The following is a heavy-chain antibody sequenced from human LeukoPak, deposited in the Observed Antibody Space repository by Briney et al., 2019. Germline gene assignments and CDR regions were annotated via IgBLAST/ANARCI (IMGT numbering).Heavy chain of an antibody. Sequence: GASLRLSCAASGFTFSSYAMSWVRQAPGKGLEWVSAITGSGGNTYYADSVKGRFTISRDNSKNTVFLQMNSLRAEDTAVYYCAKWGDYDVLTGYYVSDYWGQGTLVTVSS. CDR3: AKWGDYDVLTGYYVSDY. V-gene: IGHV3-23*01. CDR2: ITGSGGNT. CDR1: GFTFSSYA. J-gene: IGHJ4*02. D-gene: IGHD3-9*01.